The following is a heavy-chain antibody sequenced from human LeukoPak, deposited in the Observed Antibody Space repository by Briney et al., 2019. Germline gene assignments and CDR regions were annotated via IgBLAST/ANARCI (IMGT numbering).Heavy chain of an antibody. V-gene: IGHV4-59*08. Sequence: PSETLSLTCTVSGGSISSYYWSWIRQPPGKGLEWIGYIYYSGSTNYNPSLKSRVTISVDTSKNQFSLKLSSVTAAGTAVYYCARRASSGYYYIDYWGQGTLVTVSS. D-gene: IGHD3-22*01. CDR1: GGSISSYY. J-gene: IGHJ4*02. CDR3: ARRASSGYYYIDY. CDR2: IYYSGST.